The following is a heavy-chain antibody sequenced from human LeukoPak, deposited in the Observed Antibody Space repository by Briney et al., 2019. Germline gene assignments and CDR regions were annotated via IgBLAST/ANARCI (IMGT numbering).Heavy chain of an antibody. Sequence: PSETLSLTCAVYGGSFSGYYWSWIRQPPGKGLEWIGEINHSGSTNYNPSLKSRVTISVDTSKNQFSLKLSSVTAADTAVYYCARGGLVGATRNYYFDYWGQGTLVTVSS. CDR1: GGSFSGYY. J-gene: IGHJ4*02. CDR3: ARGGLVGATRNYYFDY. V-gene: IGHV4-34*01. CDR2: INHSGST. D-gene: IGHD1-26*01.